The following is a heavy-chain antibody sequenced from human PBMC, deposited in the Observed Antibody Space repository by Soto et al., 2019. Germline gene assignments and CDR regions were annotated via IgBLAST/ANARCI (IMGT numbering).Heavy chain of an antibody. CDR2: IFPSGAT. Sequence: QVQLQESGPGLVKPSQTLSLMCTVSGAPISGGDYHWSWIRQPPGKGLEWIGYIFPSGATHYNSSLGSRITMSVETSKRHFSLKLTSVTAADTAVYFCARGSAAKRYFDLWGRGTLVTVSS. V-gene: IGHV4-30-4*01. D-gene: IGHD5-18*01. CDR1: GAPISGGDYH. CDR3: ARGSAAKRYFDL. J-gene: IGHJ2*01.